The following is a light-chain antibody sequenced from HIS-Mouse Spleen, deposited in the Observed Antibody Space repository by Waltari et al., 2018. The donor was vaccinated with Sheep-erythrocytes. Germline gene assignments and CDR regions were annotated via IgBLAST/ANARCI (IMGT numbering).Light chain of an antibody. CDR3: CSYAGSYNHV. CDR2: DGS. CDR1: SSDVGSYNY. V-gene: IGLV2-11*01. J-gene: IGLJ1*01. Sequence: QSALTQPASVSGSPGQSITISCTGTSSDVGSYNYVSWYQQHPGQAPKLMIYDGSKRTSGVPDRCAGYKSGNTACRTISGLQAEDEADYYCCSYAGSYNHVFATGTKVTVL.